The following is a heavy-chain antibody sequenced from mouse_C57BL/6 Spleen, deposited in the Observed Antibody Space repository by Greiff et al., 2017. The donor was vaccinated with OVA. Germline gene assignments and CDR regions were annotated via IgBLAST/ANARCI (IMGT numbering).Heavy chain of an antibody. V-gene: IGHV5-16*01. D-gene: IGHD2-2*01. Sequence: EVKLMESEGGLVQPGSSMKLSCTASGFTFSDYYMAWVRQVPEKGLEWVANINYDGSSTYYLDSLKSRFIISRDNAKNILYLQMSSLKSEDTATYYCARDGRYGYDDYAMDYWGQGTSVTVSS. CDR1: GFTFSDYY. CDR2: INYDGSST. J-gene: IGHJ4*01. CDR3: ARDGRYGYDDYAMDY.